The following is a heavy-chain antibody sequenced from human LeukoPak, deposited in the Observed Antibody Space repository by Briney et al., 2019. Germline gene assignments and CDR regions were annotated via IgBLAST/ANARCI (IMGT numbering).Heavy chain of an antibody. D-gene: IGHD5-12*01. V-gene: IGHV3-7*01. CDR1: GFIFNSYW. CDR2: IKHDGSEK. J-gene: IGHJ4*02. Sequence: GGSLRLSCADSGFIFNSYWMGWVRQTPGKGLEWVANIKHDGSEKYYVDSVEGRFTISRDNAKNSLFLQMNSLRAEDTAVYYCARDSGHTGYDLLDYWGQGTLVTVSS. CDR3: ARDSGHTGYDLLDY.